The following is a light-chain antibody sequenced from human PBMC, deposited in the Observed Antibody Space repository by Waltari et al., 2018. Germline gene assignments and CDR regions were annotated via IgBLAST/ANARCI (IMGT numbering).Light chain of an antibody. CDR3: QQYNDWWT. V-gene: IGKV3-15*01. CDR1: QSITNS. Sequence: EVVMTQSPATLSVSPGERATLSCRASQSITNSLAWYQQRPGQAPRLLLYGASTRATGISARFSGSGYGTEFTLTISSLQSEDFAVYYCQQYNDWWTFGPGTKVEIK. CDR2: GAS. J-gene: IGKJ1*01.